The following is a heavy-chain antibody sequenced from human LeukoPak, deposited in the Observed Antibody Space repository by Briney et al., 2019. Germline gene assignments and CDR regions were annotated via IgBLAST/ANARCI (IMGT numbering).Heavy chain of an antibody. CDR3: AKDGTQNPQYYYDSSGYSGLDY. CDR1: GFTVSSNY. D-gene: IGHD3-22*01. V-gene: IGHV3-53*01. CDR2: IYSGGST. Sequence: GGSLRLSCAASGFTVSSNYMSWVRQAPGKGLEWVSVIYSGGSTYYADSVKGRFTISRDNSKNTLYLQMNSLRAEDTAVYYCAKDGTQNPQYYYDSSGYSGLDYWGQGTLVTVSS. J-gene: IGHJ4*02.